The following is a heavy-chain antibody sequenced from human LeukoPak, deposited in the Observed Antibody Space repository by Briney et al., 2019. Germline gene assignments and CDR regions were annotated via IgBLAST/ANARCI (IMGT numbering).Heavy chain of an antibody. V-gene: IGHV1-46*01. CDR3: ARTAIAGRYYFDY. J-gene: IGHJ4*02. CDR1: GYICTSFY. CDR2: INPNDAST. Sequence: ASVKVSCRASGYICTSFYIHCVRQAPGQGLEWMGIINPNDASTNYAQKFQGRITMTRDTSTSTVYVELSSLRSEDTAVYYCARTAIAGRYYFDYWGQGSLVTVSS. D-gene: IGHD6-6*01.